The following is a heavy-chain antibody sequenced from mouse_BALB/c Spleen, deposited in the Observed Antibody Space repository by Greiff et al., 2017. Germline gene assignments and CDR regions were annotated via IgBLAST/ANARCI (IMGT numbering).Heavy chain of an antibody. Sequence: EVQVVESGGGLVQPGGSRKLSCAASGFTFSSFGMHWVRQAPEKGLEWVAYISSGSSTIYYADTVKGRFTISRDNPKNTLFLQMTSLRSEDTAMYYCARLVVYAMDYWGQGTSVTVSS. CDR2: ISSGSSTI. V-gene: IGHV5-17*02. D-gene: IGHD1-1*02. J-gene: IGHJ4*01. CDR3: ARLVVYAMDY. CDR1: GFTFSSFG.